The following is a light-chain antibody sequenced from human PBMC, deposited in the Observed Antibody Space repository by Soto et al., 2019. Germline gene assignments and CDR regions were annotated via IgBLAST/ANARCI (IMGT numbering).Light chain of an antibody. J-gene: IGKJ2*01. CDR2: KAS. CDR1: QSVLTW. Sequence: DIPVTQSPATLSASVGDTVSITCRASQSVLTWLAWYQQKPGKAPNLLIYKASRLRDGVPSRFSGSGSGSDFTLTITSLQPDDFAAYFCQHYFSYPYAFGQGTQLEI. CDR3: QHYFSYPYA. V-gene: IGKV1-5*03.